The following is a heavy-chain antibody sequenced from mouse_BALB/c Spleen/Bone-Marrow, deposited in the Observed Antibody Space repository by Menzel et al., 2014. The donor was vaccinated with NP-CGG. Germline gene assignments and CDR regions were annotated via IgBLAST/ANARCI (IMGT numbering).Heavy chain of an antibody. Sequence: EVNVVDPGGGLVQPGGSMKLSCVASGFTFSNYWMNWVRQSPEKGLEWVAEIRLKSNNYATHYAESVKGRFTISRDDSKSSVYLQMNNLRAEDTGIYYCTTGFAYWGQGTLVTVSA. CDR3: TTGFAY. CDR2: IRLKSNNYAT. J-gene: IGHJ3*01. CDR1: GFTFSNYW. V-gene: IGHV6-6*02.